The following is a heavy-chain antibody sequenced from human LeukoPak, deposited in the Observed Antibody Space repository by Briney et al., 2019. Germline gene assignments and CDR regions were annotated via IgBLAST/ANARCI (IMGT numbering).Heavy chain of an antibody. CDR2: IIPIFGTA. D-gene: IGHD3-3*01. CDR3: ARHYDFWSGPPHYYYYGMDV. Sequence: SVKVSCKASGGTFSSYAISWVRQAPGQGLEWMGGIIPIFGTANYAQKFQGRVTITADESTSTAYMELSSLRSEDTAVYHCARHYDFWSGPPHYYYYGMDVWGQGTTVTVSS. J-gene: IGHJ6*02. CDR1: GGTFSSYA. V-gene: IGHV1-69*13.